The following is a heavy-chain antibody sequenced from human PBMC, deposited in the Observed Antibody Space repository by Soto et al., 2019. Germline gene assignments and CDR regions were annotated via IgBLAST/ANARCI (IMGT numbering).Heavy chain of an antibody. V-gene: IGHV3-23*01. Sequence: GGSLRLSCAASGFTFSSYAMSWVRQAPGKGLEWVSAISGSGGSTYYADSVKGRFTISRDNSKNTLYLQMNSLRAEDTAVYYCAKDTEKLGTSYYFDYWGQGTLVTVSS. J-gene: IGHJ4*02. CDR2: ISGSGGST. CDR1: GFTFSSYA. D-gene: IGHD7-27*01. CDR3: AKDTEKLGTSYYFDY.